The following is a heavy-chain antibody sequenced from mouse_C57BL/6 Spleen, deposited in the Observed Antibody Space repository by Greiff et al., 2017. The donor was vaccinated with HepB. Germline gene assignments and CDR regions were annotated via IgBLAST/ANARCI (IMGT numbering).Heavy chain of an antibody. D-gene: IGHD2-12*01. V-gene: IGHV1-82*01. Sequence: VQLQESGPELVKPGASVKISCKASGYAFSSSWMNWVKQRPGKGLEWIGRIYPGDGDTNYNGKFKGKATLTADKSSSTAYMQLSSLTSEDSAVYFCANYYKAYWGQGTLVTVSA. CDR3: ANYYKAY. CDR1: GYAFSSSW. CDR2: IYPGDGDT. J-gene: IGHJ3*01.